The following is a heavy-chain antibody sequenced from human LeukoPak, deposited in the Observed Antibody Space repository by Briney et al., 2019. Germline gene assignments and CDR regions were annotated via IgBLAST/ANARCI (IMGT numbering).Heavy chain of an antibody. J-gene: IGHJ4*02. CDR3: AKNHSDGYLDY. V-gene: IGHV3-30*04. CDR2: ISYDGSNK. D-gene: IGHD5-24*01. Sequence: GGSLRLSCAASGFTFSSYAMHWVRQAPGKGLEWVAVISYDGSNKYYADSVKGRFTISRDNSKNTLYLQMNSLRAEDTAVYYCAKNHSDGYLDYWGQGTLVTVSS. CDR1: GFTFSSYA.